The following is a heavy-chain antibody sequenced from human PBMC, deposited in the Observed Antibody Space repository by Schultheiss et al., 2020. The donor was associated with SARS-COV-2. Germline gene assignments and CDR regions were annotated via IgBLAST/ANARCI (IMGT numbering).Heavy chain of an antibody. CDR3: ARRIVGYEGGWFDP. V-gene: IGHV3-23*01. J-gene: IGHJ5*02. CDR1: GFTFSSYG. CDR2: ISGSGGST. D-gene: IGHD1-26*01. Sequence: GGSLRLSCAASGFTFSSYGMHWVRQAPGKGLEWVSGISGSGGSTYYADSVRGRFSISRDNYKNTLYLQMNSLRAEDTAVYYCARRIVGYEGGWFDPWGQGTLVTVSS.